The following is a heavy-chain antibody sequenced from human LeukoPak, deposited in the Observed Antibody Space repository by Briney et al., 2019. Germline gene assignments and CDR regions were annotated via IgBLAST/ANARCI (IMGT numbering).Heavy chain of an antibody. CDR2: INPSGGST. D-gene: IGHD5-18*01. Sequence: SVKVSCKASGYTFTSYYMHWVRQAPGQGLEWMGIINPSGGSTSYAQKFQGRVTMTRDTSTSTVYMELSSLRSEDTAVYYCARGPDTAMVFGMEVDYWGQGTLVTVSS. CDR1: GYTFTSYY. CDR3: ARGPDTAMVFGMEVDY. V-gene: IGHV1-46*01. J-gene: IGHJ4*02.